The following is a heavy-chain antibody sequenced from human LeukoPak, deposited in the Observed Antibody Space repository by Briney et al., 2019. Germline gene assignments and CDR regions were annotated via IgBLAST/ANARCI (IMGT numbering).Heavy chain of an antibody. D-gene: IGHD2-15*01. CDR3: AREGVVAANYFDY. Sequence: SVKVSCKASGGTFSSYAISWVRQAPGQGLEWMGGIIPIFGTANYAQKFQGRVTITADESTSTAYMELSSLRSEDTAVYYCAREGVVAANYFDYWGQGTLVTVSS. J-gene: IGHJ4*02. CDR1: GGTFSSYA. CDR2: IIPIFGTA. V-gene: IGHV1-69*13.